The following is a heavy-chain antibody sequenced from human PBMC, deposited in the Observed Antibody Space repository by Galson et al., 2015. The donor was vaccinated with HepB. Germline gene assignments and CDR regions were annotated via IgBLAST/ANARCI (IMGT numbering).Heavy chain of an antibody. J-gene: IGHJ6*02. D-gene: IGHD2-2*02. V-gene: IGHV3-48*04. CDR2: ISSSSSTI. CDR3: ASNLDIVVVPAAIPNNNYYYYGMDV. Sequence: SLRLSCAASGFTFSSYSMNWFRQAPGKGLEWVSYISSSSSTIYYADSVKGRFTISRDNAKNSLYLQMNSLRAEDTAVYYCASNLDIVVVPAAIPNNNYYYYGMDVWGQGTTVTVSS. CDR1: GFTFSSYS.